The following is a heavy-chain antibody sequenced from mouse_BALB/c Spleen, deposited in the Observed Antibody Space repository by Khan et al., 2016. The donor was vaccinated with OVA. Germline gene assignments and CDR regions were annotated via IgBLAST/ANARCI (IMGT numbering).Heavy chain of an antibody. CDR1: GFTFSTYG. CDR3: ERLAYYYNSEGFAY. CDR2: ISSGGSYT. D-gene: IGHD1-1*01. V-gene: IGHV5-6*01. J-gene: IGHJ3*01. Sequence: EVELVESGGDLVKPGGSLKLSCAASGFTFSTYGMSWVRQTPDKRLEWVATISSGGSYTYYQDNVKGRFTISRDNAKNTLYLQMSSLKSEDTAMYYCERLAYYYNSEGFAYWGQGTLVTVSA.